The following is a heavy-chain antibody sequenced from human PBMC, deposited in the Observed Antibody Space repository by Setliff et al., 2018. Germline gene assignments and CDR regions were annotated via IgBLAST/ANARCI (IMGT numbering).Heavy chain of an antibody. V-gene: IGHV3-7*03. J-gene: IGHJ4*02. CDR2: IHQIGHET. D-gene: IGHD6-6*01. CDR1: GPTFSNFY. CDR3: ASTQRGTSSEC. Sequence: SGGSLRLSCAASGPTFSNFYMSWVRQAPGKGLEWVANIHQIGHETYYADSVKGRFTISRDKNSVFLQMDSLRAEDTAVYYCASTQRGTSSECWGQGTLVTVSS.